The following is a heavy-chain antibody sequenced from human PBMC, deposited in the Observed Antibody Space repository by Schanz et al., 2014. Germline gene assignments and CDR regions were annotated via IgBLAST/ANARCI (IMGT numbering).Heavy chain of an antibody. CDR2: ISGSGGTI. Sequence: DVQLLESGGGLVQPGGSLRLSCSASGFTFSIYAMHWVRQAPGKGLEWVSAISGSGGTIYYADSVKGRFTISRDNAKNSLYLEMNSLRAEDTALYYCARDRRNADLDYWGQGTLVTVSS. J-gene: IGHJ4*02. D-gene: IGHD1-1*01. CDR3: ARDRRNADLDY. V-gene: IGHV3-48*01. CDR1: GFTFSIYA.